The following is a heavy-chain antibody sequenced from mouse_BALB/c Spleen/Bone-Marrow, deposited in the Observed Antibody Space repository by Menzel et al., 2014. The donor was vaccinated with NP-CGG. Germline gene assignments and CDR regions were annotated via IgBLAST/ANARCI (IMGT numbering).Heavy chain of an antibody. V-gene: IGHV2-9*02. J-gene: IGHJ3*01. Sequence: VKLVESGPGLVAPSQSLSITCTVSGFSLTSYGVHWVRQPPGKGLEWLGVIWAGGSTNYNSALMSRLSISKDNSKSQVFLKMNSLQTDDTAMYYCAREGGYCYVSRLAWFAYWGQGTLVTVSA. CDR1: GFSLTSYG. CDR3: AREGGYCYVSRLAWFAY. CDR2: IWAGGST. D-gene: IGHD1-1*01.